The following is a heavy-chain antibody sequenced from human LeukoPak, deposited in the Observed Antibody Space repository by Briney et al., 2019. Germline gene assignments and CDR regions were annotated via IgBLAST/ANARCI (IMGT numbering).Heavy chain of an antibody. CDR2: IIHSGST. CDR3: ARVGYSYVINDWSRTGLGAYPTKYYYHMDV. J-gene: IGHJ6*03. Sequence: SDPLSLTCAVYGGSFSGYYWSWIRQPPGKGLEWIGEIIHSGSTNYNPSLKSRVTISGDTSKNQFSLKLSSVTAADTAVYFCARVGYSYVINDWSRTGLGAYPTKYYYHMDVWGRGTTVTVSS. D-gene: IGHD5-18*01. V-gene: IGHV4-34*12. CDR1: GGSFSGYY.